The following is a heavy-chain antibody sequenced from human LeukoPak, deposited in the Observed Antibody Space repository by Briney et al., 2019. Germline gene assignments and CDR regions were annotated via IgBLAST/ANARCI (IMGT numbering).Heavy chain of an antibody. CDR2: INSSSKYT. D-gene: IGHD6-25*01. CDR1: AFTFNYNY. CDR3: ARAQRPYSSGSYGYFQH. V-gene: IGHV3-11*06. Sequence: PAVSLRLYCAASAFTFNYNYMSWIRHAPGKEWKWGSYINSSSKYTNYADSVNGQFTIYRDHDKNPLHLHIKRLRAEATTVYYCARAQRPYSSGSYGYFQHWGQSLLVTVSS. J-gene: IGHJ1*01.